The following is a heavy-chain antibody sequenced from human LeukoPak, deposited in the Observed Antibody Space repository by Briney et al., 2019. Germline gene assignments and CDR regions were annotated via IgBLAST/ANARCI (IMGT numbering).Heavy chain of an antibody. CDR1: GGSISSSSYY. D-gene: IGHD3-10*01. V-gene: IGHV4-39*07. Sequence: SETLSLTCTVSGGSISSSSYYWGWIRQPPGKGLEWIGSIYYSGSTYYNPSLKSRVTISVDTSKNQVSLKLSSVTAADTAVYYCARKNMVRGVIIGGQDYWGQGTLVTVSS. CDR3: ARKNMVRGVIIGGQDY. J-gene: IGHJ4*02. CDR2: IYYSGST.